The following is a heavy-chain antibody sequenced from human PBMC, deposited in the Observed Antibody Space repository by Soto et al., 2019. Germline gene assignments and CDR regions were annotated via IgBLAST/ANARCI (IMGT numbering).Heavy chain of an antibody. V-gene: IGHV1-18*01. CDR1: GYTFNTYG. J-gene: IGHJ4*02. CDR2: ISTFNGET. D-gene: IGHD2-2*01. CDR3: ARDVGYCSSSTCLFDH. Sequence: ASVKVSCKASGYTFNTYGISWVRQAPGQGLEWMGWISTFNGETRYAQKFQARVTVTTDTSTTTGYMELRSLRSDDTAVYYCARDVGYCSSSTCLFDHWGQGTLVTVSS.